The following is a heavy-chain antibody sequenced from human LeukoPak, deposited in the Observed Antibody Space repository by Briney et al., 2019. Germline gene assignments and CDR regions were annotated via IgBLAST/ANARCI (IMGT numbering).Heavy chain of an antibody. CDR2: ISGSGGST. D-gene: IGHD3-22*01. Sequence: PGGSLRLSCAASGFTFSSYAMSWVRQAPGKGLEWVSTISGSGGSTYYADSEKGRFTISRDNSKNTLYLQMNSLRAEDTAVYYCAKENFYDSSGYWPGAFDIWGQGTMVTVSS. CDR3: AKENFYDSSGYWPGAFDI. CDR1: GFTFSSYA. J-gene: IGHJ3*02. V-gene: IGHV3-23*01.